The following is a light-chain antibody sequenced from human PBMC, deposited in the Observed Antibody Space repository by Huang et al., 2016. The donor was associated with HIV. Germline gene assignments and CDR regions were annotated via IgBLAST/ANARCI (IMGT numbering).Light chain of an antibody. J-gene: IGKJ2*03. CDR1: QSVGSN. CDR3: QQYNNWPMYS. CDR2: GAS. V-gene: IGKV3-15*01. Sequence: EIVMTQSPATLSVSPGERATLSCRASQSVGSNLAWYQQKPGQAPSLLIYGASTRATAIPARFSGSGSGTEFTLTISSLQSEDFAVYYGQQYNNWPMYSFGQGTKLEIK.